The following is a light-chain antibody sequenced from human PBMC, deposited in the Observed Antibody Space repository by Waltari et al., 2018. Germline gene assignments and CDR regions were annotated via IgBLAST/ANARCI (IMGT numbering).Light chain of an antibody. CDR1: QSVGRT. CDR3: QHYVRLPAT. V-gene: IGKV3-20*01. CDR2: GAS. J-gene: IGKJ1*01. Sequence: EIVLTQSPGTLSLSPGERATLSCRASQSVGRTLAWYQQKPGQAPRLLMYGASSRATGTPDRFSGSGSGTDFSLTISRLESEDFAVYYCQHYVRLPATFGQGTKVEIK.